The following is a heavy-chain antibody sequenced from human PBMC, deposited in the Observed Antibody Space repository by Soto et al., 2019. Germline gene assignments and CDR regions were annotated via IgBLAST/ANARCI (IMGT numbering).Heavy chain of an antibody. V-gene: IGHV4-39*01. CDR2: IFYSGST. J-gene: IGHJ4*02. Sequence: SETLSLTCPVSGYSISSSNYFWGWIRQPPGKGLEWIGTIFYSGSTYYNPSLKSRVTISVDTSKNQFSLRLISVTAADTALYYCARRYGWLYFDYWGQGSLVTVSS. CDR3: ARRYGWLYFDY. D-gene: IGHD6-19*01. CDR1: GYSISSSNYF.